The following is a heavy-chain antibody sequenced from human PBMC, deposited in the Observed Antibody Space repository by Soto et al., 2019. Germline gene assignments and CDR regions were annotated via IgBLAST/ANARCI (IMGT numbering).Heavy chain of an antibody. CDR1: GFTFSGYG. V-gene: IGHV3-30*03. J-gene: IGHJ6*02. D-gene: IGHD5-18*01. CDR2: ISYDGSNK. Sequence: QVQLVESGGGVVQPGRSLRLSCAASGFTFSGYGMHWVRRAPGKGLEWVAVISYDGSNKYYADSVKGRFTISRDNSKNTLYLQMNGLRAEDMAVYYCARDRGPSYTAMVTSYGMDVWGQGPTVTVSS. CDR3: ARDRGPSYTAMVTSYGMDV.